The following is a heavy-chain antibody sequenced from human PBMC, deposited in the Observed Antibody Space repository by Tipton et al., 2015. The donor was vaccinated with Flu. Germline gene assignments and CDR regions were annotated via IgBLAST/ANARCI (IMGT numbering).Heavy chain of an antibody. CDR2: INWNGGSK. Sequence: SLRLSCEASGFTFDDYAMNWVRQPPGKGLEWVSNINWNGGSKGYADSVKGRFTISRDNAKNSLYLEMNTLRAEDTGLYFCARGDLLGHNYFDYWGQGAPVTVSS. CDR3: ARGDLLGHNYFDY. J-gene: IGHJ4*02. D-gene: IGHD5-24*01. V-gene: IGHV3-20*04. CDR1: GFTFDDYA.